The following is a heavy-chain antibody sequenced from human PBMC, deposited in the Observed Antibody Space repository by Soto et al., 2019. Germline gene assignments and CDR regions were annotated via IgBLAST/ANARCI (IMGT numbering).Heavy chain of an antibody. D-gene: IGHD6-13*01. CDR3: ARVNWQQLVLDYFDY. CDR1: GGSFSGYY. CDR2: INHSGST. J-gene: IGHJ4*02. V-gene: IGHV4-34*01. Sequence: SETLSLTCAVYGGSFSGYYWSWIRQPPGKGLEWIGEINHSGSTNYNPSLKSRVTISVDTSKNQFSLKLSSVTAADTAVYYCARVNWQQLVLDYFDYWGQGTLVTVSS.